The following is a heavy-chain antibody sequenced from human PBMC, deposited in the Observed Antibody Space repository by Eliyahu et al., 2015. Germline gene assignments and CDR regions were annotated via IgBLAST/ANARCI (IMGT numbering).Heavy chain of an antibody. CDR3: ARYVGRAVRPYAGAFDI. CDR2: IFYSGSA. D-gene: IGHD4-17*01. V-gene: IGHV4-61*01. Sequence: QVQLQESGPGLVKPSETLSLTCSVSGGSISSDTHYWCWCRRPPGRGRLEWIGYIFYSGSASYNPSLKRRVTQSVDTSKNQFSLKLNSVTAADTAVYYCARYVGRAVRPYAGAFDIWGQGTMVNVSS. J-gene: IGHJ3*02. CDR1: GGSISSDTHY.